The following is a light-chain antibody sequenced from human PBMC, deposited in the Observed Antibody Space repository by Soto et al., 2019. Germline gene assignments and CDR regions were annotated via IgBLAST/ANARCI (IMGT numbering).Light chain of an antibody. V-gene: IGLV1-40*01. CDR3: QSFDNSLNAVV. Sequence: QSVLTQPPSVSGAPGQRVTISCTGSSSNIGAVYDVHWYQRFPGTAPKLLIYTNNNRPSGVPDRFSASKSDTSASLAITGLQPEDEADYYCQSFDNSLNAVVFGGGTKLTVL. CDR1: SSNIGAVYD. CDR2: TNN. J-gene: IGLJ2*01.